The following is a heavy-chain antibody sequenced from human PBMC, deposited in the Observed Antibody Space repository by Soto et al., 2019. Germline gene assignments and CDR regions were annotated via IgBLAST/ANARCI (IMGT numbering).Heavy chain of an antibody. CDR3: ARAGGAPPRPYYHYAMDV. D-gene: IGHD3-10*01. CDR1: GYTFTTYTFTNYY. J-gene: IGHJ6*02. Sequence: QVQLVQSGAEVKKPGASVKVSCKASGYTFTTYTFTNYYIHWVRRAPGQGLEWMGIINPSGGSTSYAQKFQGRVSMTRDTSTSTVYMELSSLRSEDTAIYYCARAGGAPPRPYYHYAMDVWGQGTTVTVSS. CDR2: INPSGGST. V-gene: IGHV1-46*01.